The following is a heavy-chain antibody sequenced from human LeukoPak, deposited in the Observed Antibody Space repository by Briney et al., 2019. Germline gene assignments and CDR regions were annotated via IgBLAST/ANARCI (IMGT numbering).Heavy chain of an antibody. D-gene: IGHD5-12*01. J-gene: IGHJ4*02. CDR2: ISGGSSSV. CDR3: ARKYGGYADY. CDR1: GFTFSSYS. V-gene: IGHV3-48*02. Sequence: PGGSLRLSCAASGFTFSSYSMTGVPQAPGKGLEWVSHISGGSSSVYYADSVKGRFTICRDNAKNSLYLQMNSLRDEDTAVYYCARKYGGYADYWGQGTLVTVSS.